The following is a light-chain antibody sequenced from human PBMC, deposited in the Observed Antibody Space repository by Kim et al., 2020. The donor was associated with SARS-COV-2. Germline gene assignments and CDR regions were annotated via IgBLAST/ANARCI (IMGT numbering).Light chain of an antibody. CDR3: QQYGSSPGT. CDR1: QSFSSSY. V-gene: IGKV3-20*01. J-gene: IGKJ4*01. CDR2: GAS. Sequence: PGERATLSCRASQSFSSSYLAWYQQKPGQAPRLLIYGASSRATGIPDRFSGSGSGTDFTLTISRLEPEDFAVYYCQQYGSSPGTFGGGTKVDIK.